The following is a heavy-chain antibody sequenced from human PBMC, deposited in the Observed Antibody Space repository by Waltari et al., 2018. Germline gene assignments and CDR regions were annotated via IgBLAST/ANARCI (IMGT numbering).Heavy chain of an antibody. D-gene: IGHD2-15*01. Sequence: QVHLVQSASEVKNPGASVMLSCRASGYSLTYDAIHWVRQTPGQGLEWMAWIATDTGKTRYSQNFQDRVRISRDTSANTAYMELSSLRSEDTALYFCARDRGPQYPGHWFFDLWGPGTLVTVSS. CDR1: GYSLTYDA. CDR2: IATDTGKT. V-gene: IGHV1-3*04. CDR3: ARDRGPQYPGHWFFDL. J-gene: IGHJ2*01.